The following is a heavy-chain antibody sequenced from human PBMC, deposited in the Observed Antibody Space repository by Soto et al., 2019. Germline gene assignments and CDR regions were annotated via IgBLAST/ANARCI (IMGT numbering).Heavy chain of an antibody. D-gene: IGHD3-22*01. J-gene: IGHJ3*02. CDR2: IYYSGST. Sequence: PSETLSLTCTVSGGSISSGEYYWSWIRQPPGKGLEWIGYIYYSGSTYYNPSLKSRVTISVDTSKNQFSLKLSSVTAADTAVYYCASHQGYDAFDIWGQGTMVTVSS. CDR1: GGSISSGEYY. V-gene: IGHV4-30-4*01. CDR3: ASHQGYDAFDI.